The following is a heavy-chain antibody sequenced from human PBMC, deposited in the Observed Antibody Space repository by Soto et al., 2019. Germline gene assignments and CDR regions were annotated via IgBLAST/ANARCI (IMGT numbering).Heavy chain of an antibody. D-gene: IGHD3-3*01. CDR2: INAGNDNT. J-gene: IGHJ6*02. Sequence: QVQLVQSGAEVKKPGASVKVSCKASGYTFTTYVMHWVRQAPGQRLEWMGWINAGNDNTKYSQKFQGRVTITRDTSASTVYMEVSSLRSEDTAVYYCARVGHYYYGMDVWGQGTTVTVSS. CDR3: ARVGHYYYGMDV. V-gene: IGHV1-3*01. CDR1: GYTFTTYV.